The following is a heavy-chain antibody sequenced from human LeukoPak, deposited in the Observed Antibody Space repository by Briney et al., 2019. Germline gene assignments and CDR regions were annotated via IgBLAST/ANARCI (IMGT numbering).Heavy chain of an antibody. D-gene: IGHD2-2*01. J-gene: IGHJ6*02. CDR3: ANLGVPAARGMDV. CDR2: IYYSGST. Sequence: PSETLSLTCTVSGGSISSGDYCWSWIRQPPGKGLEWIGYIYYSGSTYYNPSLKSRVTISVDTSKNQFSLKLSSVTAADTAVYYCANLGVPAARGMDVWGQGTTVTVSS. CDR1: GGSISSGDYC. V-gene: IGHV4-30-4*01.